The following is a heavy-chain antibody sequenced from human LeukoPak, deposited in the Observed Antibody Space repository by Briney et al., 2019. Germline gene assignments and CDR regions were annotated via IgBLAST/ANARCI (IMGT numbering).Heavy chain of an antibody. CDR3: ATVTPYSNWGYYFDY. V-gene: IGHV1-69-2*01. J-gene: IGHJ4*02. D-gene: IGHD4-11*01. Sequence: ASVKVSCKASGYTFTDYYMHWVQQAPGKGLEWMGRVDPEDGETIYAEKFQGRVTITADTSTDTAYMELSSLRSEDTAVYYCATVTPYSNWGYYFDYWGQGTLVTVSS. CDR2: VDPEDGET. CDR1: GYTFTDYY.